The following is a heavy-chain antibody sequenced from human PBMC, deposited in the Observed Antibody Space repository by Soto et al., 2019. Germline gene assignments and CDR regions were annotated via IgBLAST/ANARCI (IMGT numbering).Heavy chain of an antibody. CDR3: ARTRLITMVRGVIKGPQGWCDP. CDR2: VHPETGST. CDR1: GYSFRSYD. J-gene: IGHJ5*02. V-gene: IGHV1-8*02. Sequence: ASVKVSCKGSGYSFRSYDITWVRQAPGQGLEWMGWVHPETGSTGYAQRFEGRVSMTSDTSRNTTYMELSSLRSEDTAVYYCARTRLITMVRGVIKGPQGWCDPWGKRTLVTVSS. D-gene: IGHD3-10*01.